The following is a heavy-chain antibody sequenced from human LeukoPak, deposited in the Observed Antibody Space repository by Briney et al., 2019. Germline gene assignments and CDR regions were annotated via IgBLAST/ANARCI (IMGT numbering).Heavy chain of an antibody. J-gene: IGHJ4*02. Sequence: PGGSLRLSCAASGFTFSSYWMHWVRRTPGKGLVWVSLINTDGSSTNYADSVKGRFTISRDNAKNTLYLQMNSLRAEDTAVYYCAKGGKSQKIYYFDYWGQGTLVTVSS. CDR1: GFTFSSYW. CDR3: AKGGKSQKIYYFDY. CDR2: INTDGSST. V-gene: IGHV3-74*01. D-gene: IGHD1-26*01.